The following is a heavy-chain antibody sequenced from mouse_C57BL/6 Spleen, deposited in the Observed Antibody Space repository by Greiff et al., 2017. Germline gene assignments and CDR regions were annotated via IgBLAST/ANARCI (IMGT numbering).Heavy chain of an antibody. J-gene: IGHJ3*01. D-gene: IGHD1-1*01. CDR1: GFTFSDYG. CDR2: ISSGSSTI. V-gene: IGHV5-17*01. Sequence: EVQLVESGGGLVKPGASLKLSCAASGFTFSDYGMHWVRQAPGKGLEWVAYISSGSSTIYYADTVKGRFTLSRDNAKNTLFLQMTSLRSEDTAMYYCARYYSFAYWGQGTLVTVSA. CDR3: ARYYSFAY.